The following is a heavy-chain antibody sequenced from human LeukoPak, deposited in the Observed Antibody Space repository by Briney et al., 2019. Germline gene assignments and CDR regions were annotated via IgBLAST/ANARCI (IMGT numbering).Heavy chain of an antibody. CDR1: GFTFSSYA. V-gene: IGHV3-30*04. CDR3: ARGGIAAVYYYYYMDV. J-gene: IGHJ6*03. Sequence: GRSLRLSCAASGFTFSSYAMHWVRQAPGKGLEWVAVISYDGSNKYYADSVKGRFTISRDNSKNTLYLQMNSLRAEDTAVYYCARGGIAAVYYYYYMDVWGKGTTVTISS. D-gene: IGHD6-13*01. CDR2: ISYDGSNK.